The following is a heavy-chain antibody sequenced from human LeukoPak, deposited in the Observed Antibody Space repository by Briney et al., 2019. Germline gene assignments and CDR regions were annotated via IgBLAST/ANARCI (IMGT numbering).Heavy chain of an antibody. CDR2: IKQDGSEK. J-gene: IGHJ4*02. CDR1: GFTFSSYW. V-gene: IGHV3-7*01. Sequence: QSGGSLRLSCAASGFTFSSYWMSWVRQAPGKGLEWVANIKQDGSEKYYVDSVKGRFTISRDNAKNSLYLQMNSLRAEDTAVYYCARDDDYGDYGNSHVYWGQGTLVTVSS. D-gene: IGHD4-17*01. CDR3: ARDDDYGDYGNSHVY.